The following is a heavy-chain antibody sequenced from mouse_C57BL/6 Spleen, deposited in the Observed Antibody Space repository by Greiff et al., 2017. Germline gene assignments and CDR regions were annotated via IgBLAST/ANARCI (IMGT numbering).Heavy chain of an antibody. J-gene: IGHJ4*01. CDR3: ARRAPTLYAMDY. CDR1: GFTFSDYG. Sequence: EVKVVESGGGLVKPGGSLKLSCAASGFTFSDYGMHWVRQAPEKGLEWVAYISSGSSTIYYADTVKGRFTISRDNAKNTLFLQMTSLRSEDTAMYYCARRAPTLYAMDYWGLGTSVTVSS. V-gene: IGHV5-17*01. D-gene: IGHD2-10*01. CDR2: ISSGSSTI.